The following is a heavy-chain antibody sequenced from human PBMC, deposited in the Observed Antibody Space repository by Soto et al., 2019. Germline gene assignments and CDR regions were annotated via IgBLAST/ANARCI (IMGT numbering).Heavy chain of an antibody. D-gene: IGHD2-15*01. CDR1: GYTFTSYA. J-gene: IGHJ4*02. V-gene: IGHV1-3*01. CDR3: ARDLGGWPEY. CDR2: INAGNGNT. Sequence: ASVKVSCKGSGYTFTSYAMHWVRQAPGQRLEWMGWINAGNGNTKYSQRFQGRVTITRDTSASTAYMELSSLRSEDTDVYYCARDLGGWPEYWGQGTLVTVSS.